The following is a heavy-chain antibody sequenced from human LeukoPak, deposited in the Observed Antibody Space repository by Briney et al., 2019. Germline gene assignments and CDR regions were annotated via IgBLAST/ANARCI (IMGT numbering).Heavy chain of an antibody. D-gene: IGHD4-17*01. CDR1: GDSVSSGAYY. CDR3: ARHVGAPYYYGMDV. CDR2: VYYSGGT. V-gene: IGHV4-31*03. J-gene: IGHJ6*02. Sequence: PSQTLSLTCTVSGDSVSSGAYYWNWIRQHPGKGLEWLGYVYYSGGTYYNPSLKSRVAISIDTSRNQFSLKLSSVTAADTAVYYCARHVGAPYYYGMDVWGQGTTVTVSS.